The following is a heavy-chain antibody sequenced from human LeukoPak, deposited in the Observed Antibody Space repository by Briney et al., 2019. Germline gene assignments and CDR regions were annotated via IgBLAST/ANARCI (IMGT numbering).Heavy chain of an antibody. CDR1: GFTFSNYA. CDR2: ISGSGGST. CDR3: AKDLSASRDSGYYSLDY. V-gene: IGHV3-23*01. J-gene: IGHJ4*02. Sequence: GGSLRLSCAASGFTFSNYAMNWVRQAPGKGLEWVSAISGSGGSTYYADSVKGRLTIFRDNSKNTLYLQMNSLGAEDTAVYYCAKDLSASRDSGYYSLDYWGQGTLVTVSS. D-gene: IGHD3-22*01.